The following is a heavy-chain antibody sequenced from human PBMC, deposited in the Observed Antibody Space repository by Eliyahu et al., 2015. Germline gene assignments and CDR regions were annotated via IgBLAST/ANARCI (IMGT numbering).Heavy chain of an antibody. J-gene: IGHJ3*02. CDR3: ARKLSGYCSSTSCYAGAFDI. Sequence: QLQLQESGPGLVKPSETLSLTCTVSGGSISSSXYYWGWIRQPPGKGLEWIGSIYYSGSTYYNPSLKSRVTISVDTSKNQFSLKLSSVTAADTAVYYCARKLSGYCSSTSCYAGAFDIWGQGTMVTVSS. V-gene: IGHV4-39*07. CDR1: GGSISSSXYY. D-gene: IGHD2-2*03. CDR2: IYYSGST.